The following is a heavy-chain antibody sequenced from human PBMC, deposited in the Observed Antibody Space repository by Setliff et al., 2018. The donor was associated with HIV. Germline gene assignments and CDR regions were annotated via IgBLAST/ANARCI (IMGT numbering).Heavy chain of an antibody. CDR1: GGSISNSDYY. CDR2: IYYSGTT. D-gene: IGHD6-19*01. J-gene: IGHJ3*02. Sequence: PSETLSLTCTISGGSISNSDYYWGWIRRPPGKGLEWIGSIYYSGTTYYNASLKSRVTMSVDTSKNQFFLKLNSVTAADTAVHYCARRGGIAVAGRGVTRGFDIWGQGTSVTVSS. CDR3: ARRGGIAVAGRGVTRGFDI. V-gene: IGHV4-39*01.